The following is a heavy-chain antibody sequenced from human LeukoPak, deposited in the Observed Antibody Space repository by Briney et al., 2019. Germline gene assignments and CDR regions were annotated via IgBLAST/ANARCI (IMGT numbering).Heavy chain of an antibody. J-gene: IGHJ4*02. D-gene: IGHD6-13*01. CDR2: TRNKANSYTT. Sequence: GGSLRLSCAASGFTFSSYSMNWVRQAPGKGLEWVGRTRNKANSYTTEYAASVKGRFTISRDDSKNSLYLQMNSLKTEDTAVYYCARGSSWYYFDYWGQGTLVTVSS. V-gene: IGHV3-72*01. CDR1: GFTFSSYS. CDR3: ARGSSWYYFDY.